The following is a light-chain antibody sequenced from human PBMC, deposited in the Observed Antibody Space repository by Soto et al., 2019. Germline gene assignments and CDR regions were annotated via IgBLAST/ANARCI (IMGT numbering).Light chain of an antibody. CDR3: QDYGSSRT. CDR2: GAS. J-gene: IGKJ1*01. CDR1: QSLTRTS. V-gene: IGKV3-20*01. Sequence: EVVLTQSPGTLSLSPGDIATLSCRASQSLTRTSLAWYQQKPGQAPRLLIYGASSRATGIPDRFSGSGSGTDFTLTISRLEPDDFAVYYCQDYGSSRTFGLGTKVEIK.